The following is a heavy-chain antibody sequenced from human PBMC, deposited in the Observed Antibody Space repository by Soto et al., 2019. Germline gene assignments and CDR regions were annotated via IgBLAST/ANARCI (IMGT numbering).Heavy chain of an antibody. Sequence: PGGSLRLSCAASEFTFSSFWMSWVRQAPGKGLEWVANIKEDGSVRNYVDSVKGRFTISRDNAKNSLFLQMNRLRADDKAVYYCTRDFKGYWGQGTLVTVSS. J-gene: IGHJ4*02. CDR3: TRDFKGY. CDR2: IKEDGSVR. CDR1: EFTFSSFW. V-gene: IGHV3-7*01.